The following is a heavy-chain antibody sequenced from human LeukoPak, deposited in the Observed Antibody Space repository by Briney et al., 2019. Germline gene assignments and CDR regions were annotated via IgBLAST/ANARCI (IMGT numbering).Heavy chain of an antibody. J-gene: IGHJ4*02. Sequence: GGSLRPSCAASGFTFSSYAMNWVRQAPGKGLEWVSGIIASGGSTYYADSVRGRFTISRDNSKNTLYLQMNSLRAEDTAVYYCAKADGYSYGRYYFDYWGQGTLVTASS. D-gene: IGHD5-18*01. V-gene: IGHV3-23*01. CDR3: AKADGYSYGRYYFDY. CDR1: GFTFSSYA. CDR2: IIASGGST.